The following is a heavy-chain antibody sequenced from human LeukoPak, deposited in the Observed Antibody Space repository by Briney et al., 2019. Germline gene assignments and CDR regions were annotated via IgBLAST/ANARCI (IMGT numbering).Heavy chain of an antibody. CDR3: ARGIRVVPAAILYNWFDP. V-gene: IGHV4-30-4*01. D-gene: IGHD2-2*01. J-gene: IGHJ5*02. Sequence: PSETLSLTCTVSGGSISSGDYYWSWIRQPPGKGLEWIGYIYYSGSTYYNPSLKSRVTISVDTSKNQFSLKLSSVTAADTAVYYCARGIRVVPAAILYNWFDPWGQGTLVTVSS. CDR2: IYYSGST. CDR1: GGSISSGDYY.